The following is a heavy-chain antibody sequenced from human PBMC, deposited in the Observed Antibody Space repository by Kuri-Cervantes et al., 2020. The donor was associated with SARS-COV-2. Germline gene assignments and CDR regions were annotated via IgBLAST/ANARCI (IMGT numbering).Heavy chain of an antibody. D-gene: IGHD3-16*01. CDR3: ARDMTFDEYGDYFYYYMDV. Sequence: ASVKVSCKASGYTFTGYYMHWVRQAPGQGLEWMGWINPNSGGTNYAQKSQGRVTMTRDTSISTAYMELSRLRPEDTAVYYCARDMTFDEYGDYFYYYMDVWGKGTTVTVSS. CDR2: INPNSGGT. J-gene: IGHJ6*03. CDR1: GYTFTGYY. V-gene: IGHV1-2*02.